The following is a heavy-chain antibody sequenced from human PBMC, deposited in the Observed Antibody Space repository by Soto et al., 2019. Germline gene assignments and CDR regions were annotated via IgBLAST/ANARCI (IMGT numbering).Heavy chain of an antibody. V-gene: IGHV1-18*01. CDR2: INPYTGNT. CDR1: GFTFTIYG. CDR3: ARVVAAAPVYYGMDV. J-gene: IGHJ6*02. Sequence: QVRVVQSGAEVKKPGASVKVSCKASGFTFTIYGIAWVRQAPRQGLEWMGWINPYTGNTNYAQNFQGRVTMTTDTSTTTGYMELRSLRSDDTAVYYCARVVAAAPVYYGMDVWGQGTTVTVSS. D-gene: IGHD2-15*01.